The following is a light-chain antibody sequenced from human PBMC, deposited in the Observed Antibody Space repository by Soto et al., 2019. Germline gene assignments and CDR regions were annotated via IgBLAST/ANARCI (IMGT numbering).Light chain of an antibody. CDR1: QSLSGW. J-gene: IGKJ1*01. CDR3: QQYKGFSRT. V-gene: IGKV1-5*01. CDR2: DVS. Sequence: DIQMTQSPSTLSASVGDRVTITCRASQSLSGWLAWYQQKPGKAPKLLIYDVSNLEGGVPSRFSGSGSGTEFTLTISSLQPDDFATYYCQQYKGFSRTFGQGTRVEI.